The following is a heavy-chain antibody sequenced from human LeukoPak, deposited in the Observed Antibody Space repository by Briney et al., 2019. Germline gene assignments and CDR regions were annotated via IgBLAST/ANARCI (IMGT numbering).Heavy chain of an antibody. CDR1: GFTFSSYS. V-gene: IGHV3-74*01. CDR3: ARVIGWDEPFDL. Sequence: PGGSLRLSCAASGFTFSSYSMNWVRQAPGKGLVWVSRINTDGSSTNYADSVRGRFTVSRDNAKNTLYLQMNSLRVDDTAVYYCARVIGWDEPFDLWGHGTLVTVSS. D-gene: IGHD1-26*01. J-gene: IGHJ3*01. CDR2: INTDGSST.